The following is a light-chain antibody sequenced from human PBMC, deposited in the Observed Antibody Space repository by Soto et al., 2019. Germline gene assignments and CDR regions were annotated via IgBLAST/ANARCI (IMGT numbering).Light chain of an antibody. J-gene: IGKJ1*01. V-gene: IGKV3-15*01. CDR2: GAS. Sequence: EIVMTQSPATLSVSPGERATLSCRASQSVITNLAWYQQKLGQAPRXIIYGASTREAIIPARFSGSGSGTEFTLTISSLQSEDFAVYYCQQYNKWTRTFGQGTKVDIK. CDR3: QQYNKWTRT. CDR1: QSVITN.